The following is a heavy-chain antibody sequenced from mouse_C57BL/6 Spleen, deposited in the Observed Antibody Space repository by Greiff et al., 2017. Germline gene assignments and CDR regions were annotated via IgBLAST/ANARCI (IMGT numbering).Heavy chain of an antibody. J-gene: IGHJ2*01. CDR2: IYPRSGNT. V-gene: IGHV1-81*01. Sequence: VKLVESGAELVRPGASVKLSCKASGYTFTSYGISWVKQRPGQGLEWIGEIYPRSGNTYYNEKFKGKATLTADKSSSTAYMELRSLTSEDSAVYFCARSSSSGAFDYWGQGTTLTVSS. CDR1: GYTFTSYG. CDR3: ARSSSSGAFDY. D-gene: IGHD3-2*02.